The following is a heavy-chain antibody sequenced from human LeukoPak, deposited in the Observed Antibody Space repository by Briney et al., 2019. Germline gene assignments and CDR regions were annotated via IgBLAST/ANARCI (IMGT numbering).Heavy chain of an antibody. CDR3: ARARSGSGSYYNRGYFDY. J-gene: IGHJ4*02. CDR2: INHSGST. CDR1: GGSFSGYY. V-gene: IGHV4-34*01. Sequence: KPSETLSLTCAVYGGSFSGYYWSWIRQPPGKGLEWIGEINHSGSTNYNPSLKSRVTISVDTSKNQFSLKLSSVTAADTAVYYCARARSGSGSYYNRGYFDYWGQGTLVTVSS. D-gene: IGHD3-10*01.